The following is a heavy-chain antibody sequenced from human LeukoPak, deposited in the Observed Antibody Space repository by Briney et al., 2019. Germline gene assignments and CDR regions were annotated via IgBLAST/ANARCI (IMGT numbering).Heavy chain of an antibody. V-gene: IGHV4-39*01. J-gene: IGHJ4*02. CDR3: ARPGSDYPFDY. CDR1: GGSISSSSYY. D-gene: IGHD4-17*01. Sequence: SETLSLTCTVSGGSISSSSYYWGWIRQPPGKGLEWIGSIYYSGSTYYNPSLKSRVTISVDTSKNQFSLKLSSGTAADTAVYYCARPGSDYPFDYWGQGTLVTVSS. CDR2: IYYSGST.